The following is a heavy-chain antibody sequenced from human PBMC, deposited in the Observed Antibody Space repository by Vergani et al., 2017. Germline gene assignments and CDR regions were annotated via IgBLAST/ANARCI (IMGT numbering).Heavy chain of an antibody. V-gene: IGHV1-46*01. CDR1: GYTFTSYY. D-gene: IGHD5-24*01. J-gene: IGHJ4*02. Sequence: QVQLVQSGAEVKKPGASVKVSCKASGYTFTSYYMHWVRQAPGQGLEWMGIINPSGGSTSYAQKFQGRVTTTRDTSTSTVYMELSSLRSEDTAVYYCAREGGGWLEWDDWGQGTMVTVSS. CDR2: INPSGGST. CDR3: AREGGGWLEWDD.